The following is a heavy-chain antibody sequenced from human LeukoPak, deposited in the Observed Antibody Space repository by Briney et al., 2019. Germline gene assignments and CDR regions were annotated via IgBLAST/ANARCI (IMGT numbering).Heavy chain of an antibody. V-gene: IGHV4-61*08. Sequence: SETLSLTCTVSGGSISSGDYYWSWIRQPPGKGLEWIGYIYYSGSTNYNPSLKSRVTISVDTSKNQFSLKLSSVTAADTAVYYCARVAVKAEPDYGDPRGYWYFDLWGRGTLVTVSS. CDR2: IYYSGST. CDR3: ARVAVKAEPDYGDPRGYWYFDL. D-gene: IGHD4-17*01. CDR1: GGSISSGDYY. J-gene: IGHJ2*01.